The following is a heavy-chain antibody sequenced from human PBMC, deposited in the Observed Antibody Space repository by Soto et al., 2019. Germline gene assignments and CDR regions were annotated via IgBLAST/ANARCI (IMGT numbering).Heavy chain of an antibody. CDR3: AKDRGDYGDYVFDY. CDR2: ISYDGSNK. D-gene: IGHD4-17*01. J-gene: IGHJ4*02. CDR1: GFTFSSYG. Sequence: QVQLVESGGGVVQPGRSLRLSCAASGFTFSSYGMHWVRQAPGKGLEWVAVISYDGSNKYYADSVKGRFTISRDNSKNTLNLQMNSLRAEDTAVYYCAKDRGDYGDYVFDYWGQGTLVTVSS. V-gene: IGHV3-30*18.